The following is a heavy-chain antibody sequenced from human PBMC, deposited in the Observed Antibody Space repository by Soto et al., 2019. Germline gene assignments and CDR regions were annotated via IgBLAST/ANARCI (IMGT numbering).Heavy chain of an antibody. CDR2: ISPMFHKA. CDR1: GGTFGNYA. CDR3: AREVEVHTTVFGA. J-gene: IGHJ5*02. V-gene: IGHV1-69*01. D-gene: IGHD1-1*01. Sequence: QLQLVQSGTEVKKPGSSVTVSCKASGGTFGNYAINWLRQAPGQGLQWMGDISPMFHKANYEQTFQGRVSITAVESTITVYMELTSLRSEDTALYYCAREVEVHTTVFGAWGQGTLVTVSS.